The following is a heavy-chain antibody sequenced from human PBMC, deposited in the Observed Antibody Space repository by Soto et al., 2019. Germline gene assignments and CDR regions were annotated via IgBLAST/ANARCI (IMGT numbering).Heavy chain of an antibody. J-gene: IGHJ6*01. CDR3: ARHILITILGYYYGMDV. D-gene: IGHD3-9*01. Sequence: EVRLLESGGGLVQPGGPLRLSCAASGFTFSSYAMSWVRQAPGKGLEWVSTIIGSGGSANYADSVKGRFTISRDSSKNTLYLQMNSLSADDTAVYYCARHILITILGYYYGMDVWGQGTTVTVSS. CDR1: GFTFSSYA. V-gene: IGHV3-23*01. CDR2: IIGSGGSA.